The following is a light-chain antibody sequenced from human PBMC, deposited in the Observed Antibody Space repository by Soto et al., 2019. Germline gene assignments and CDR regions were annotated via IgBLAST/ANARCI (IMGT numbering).Light chain of an antibody. J-gene: IGKJ1*01. CDR2: DAS. CDR3: QQYNSFPWT. V-gene: IGKV1-5*01. CDR1: QSISSW. Sequence: DIQMTQSPSTLSASVGDRVTITCRASQSISSWLAWYQQKPGKAPKLLLYDASSLEGGVPSRFSGSGSGTEFTLTISSLQPDDFAAYYCQQYNSFPWTFGQGTKVDIK.